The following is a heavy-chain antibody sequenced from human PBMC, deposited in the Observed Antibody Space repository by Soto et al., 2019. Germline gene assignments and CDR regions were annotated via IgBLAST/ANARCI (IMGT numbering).Heavy chain of an antibody. CDR2: ISGSGGST. CDR3: AKGASDWNYVRYYFDY. V-gene: IGHV3-23*01. J-gene: IGHJ4*02. Sequence: EVQLLESGGGLVQPGGSLRLSCAASGFTFSSYAMSWVRQAPGKGLEWVSAISGSGGSTYYADSVKGRFTISRDNSKNTLYLQMNSLGAEDTAVYYCAKGASDWNYVRYYFDYWGQGTLVTVSS. CDR1: GFTFSSYA. D-gene: IGHD1-7*01.